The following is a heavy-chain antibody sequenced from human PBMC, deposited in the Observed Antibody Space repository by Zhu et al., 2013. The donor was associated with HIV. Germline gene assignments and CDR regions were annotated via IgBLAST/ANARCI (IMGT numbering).Heavy chain of an antibody. Sequence: QVQLVQSGAEVKKPGASVKVSCKASGYTFTSNPIHWVRQAPGQRLEWMGWINAGSGYTKYSQNFQDRVTFSRDTSASTAYMELSSLRYEDTAVYLCARDGLARGGGYYSGMDVWGQGTTVTVTS. CDR1: GYTFTSNP. V-gene: IGHV1-3*01. CDR2: INAGSGYT. CDR3: ARDGLARGGGYYSGMDV. J-gene: IGHJ6*02. D-gene: IGHD6-19*01.